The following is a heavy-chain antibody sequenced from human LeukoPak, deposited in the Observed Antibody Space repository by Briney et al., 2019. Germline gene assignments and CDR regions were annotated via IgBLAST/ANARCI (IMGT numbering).Heavy chain of an antibody. Sequence: SETLSLTCAVYGVSFSGYYWSWIRQPPGKGLEWVGEINHSGSTNYNPSLKSRVTISVDTSKNQFSLKLSSVTAADTAVYYCARRTPPRTGYYKGGTRYSMDVWGQGTTITVSS. CDR1: GVSFSGYY. CDR3: ARRTPPRTGYYKGGTRYSMDV. V-gene: IGHV4-34*01. CDR2: INHSGST. D-gene: IGHD3/OR15-3a*01. J-gene: IGHJ6*02.